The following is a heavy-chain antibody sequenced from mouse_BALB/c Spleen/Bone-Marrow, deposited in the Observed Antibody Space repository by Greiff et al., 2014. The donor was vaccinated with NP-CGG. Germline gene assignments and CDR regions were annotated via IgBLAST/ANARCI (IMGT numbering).Heavy chain of an antibody. CDR2: IDPANGNT. CDR1: GFHIKDTY. Sequence: VQLQQPGAELVKPGASVKLSCTASGFHIKDTYMHWVKQRPEQGLEWIGRIDPANGNTKYDPKFQGKATITADTSSNTAYLQLSSLTSEDTAVYYCAFYYYGSSLFAYWGQGTLVTVSA. V-gene: IGHV14-3*02. D-gene: IGHD1-1*01. J-gene: IGHJ3*01. CDR3: AFYYYGSSLFAY.